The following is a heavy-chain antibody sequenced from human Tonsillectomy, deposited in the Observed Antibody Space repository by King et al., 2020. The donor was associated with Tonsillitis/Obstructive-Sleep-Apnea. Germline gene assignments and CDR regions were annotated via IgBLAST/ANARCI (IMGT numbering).Heavy chain of an antibody. Sequence: VQLVESGGGLVKPGGSLRLSCAASGFTFSSYSMNWVRQAPGKGLEWVSSIRSSSSYIYYADSVKRRFTISRDNAKNSLYLQMNSLRAEDTAVYYCASVLGELHTGYFDYWGQGTLVTVSS. CDR1: GFTFSSYS. J-gene: IGHJ4*02. D-gene: IGHD3-16*01. CDR2: IRSSSSYI. CDR3: ASVLGELHTGYFDY. V-gene: IGHV3-21*01.